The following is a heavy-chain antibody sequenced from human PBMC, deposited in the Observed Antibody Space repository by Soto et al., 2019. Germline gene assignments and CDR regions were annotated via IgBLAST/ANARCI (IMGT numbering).Heavy chain of an antibody. J-gene: IGHJ3*02. CDR1: GFTFSSYS. V-gene: IGHV3-48*04. Sequence: PGGSLRLSCAASGFTFSSYSMNWVRQAPGKGLEWVSYISSSSSTIYYADSVKGRFTISRDNAKNSLYLQMNSLRAEDTAVYYCARDSLLRYFDLSGAFDIWGQGTMVTVSS. D-gene: IGHD3-9*01. CDR2: ISSSSSTI. CDR3: ARDSLLRYFDLSGAFDI.